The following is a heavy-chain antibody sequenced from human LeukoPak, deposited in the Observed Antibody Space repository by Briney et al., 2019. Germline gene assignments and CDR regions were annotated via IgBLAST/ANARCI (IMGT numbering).Heavy chain of an antibody. Sequence: GGSLRLSCAASGFTFSSHWMSWVRQAPGKGLEWVANIKQDGSEKYYVDSVKGRFTISRDNAKNSLYLQMNSLRAEDTAVYYCAELGITMIGGVWGKGTTVTVSS. V-gene: IGHV3-7*01. D-gene: IGHD3-10*02. CDR1: GFTFSSHW. CDR3: AELGITMIGGV. CDR2: IKQDGSEK. J-gene: IGHJ6*04.